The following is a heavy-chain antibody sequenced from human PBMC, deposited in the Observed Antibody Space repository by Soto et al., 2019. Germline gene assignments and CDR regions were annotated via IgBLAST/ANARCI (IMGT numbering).Heavy chain of an antibody. CDR1: GFTFSSYS. J-gene: IGHJ5*02. V-gene: IGHV3-21*01. CDR2: ISSSSSYI. CDR3: ARGTITGTRGWFDP. Sequence: EVQLVESGGGLVKPGGSLRLSCAASGFTFSSYSMNWVRQAPGKGLEWVSSISSSSSYIYYADSVKGRFTIPRDNAKNSLYLQMNSLRAEDTAVYYCARGTITGTRGWFDPWGQGTLVTVSS. D-gene: IGHD1-7*01.